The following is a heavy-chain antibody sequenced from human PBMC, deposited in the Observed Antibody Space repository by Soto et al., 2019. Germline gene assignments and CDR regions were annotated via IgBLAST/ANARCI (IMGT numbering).Heavy chain of an antibody. CDR1: GGTFSSYA. CDR3: ARDPALVRGGVYYYYGMDV. J-gene: IGHJ6*02. D-gene: IGHD6-6*01. CDR2: IIPIFGTA. V-gene: IGHV1-69*01. Sequence: QVQLVQSGAEVKKPGSSVKVSCKASGGTFSSYAISCVRQAPGQGLEWMGGIIPIFGTANYAQKFQGRVTITADESTSTAYMELSSLRSEDTAVYYCARDPALVRGGVYYYYGMDVWGQGTTVTVSS.